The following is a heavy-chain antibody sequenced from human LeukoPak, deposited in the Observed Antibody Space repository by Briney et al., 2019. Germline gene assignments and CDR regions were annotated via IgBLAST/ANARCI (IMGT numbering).Heavy chain of an antibody. D-gene: IGHD3-22*01. J-gene: IGHJ4*02. V-gene: IGHV3-11*05. CDR2: ISSSSSYT. CDR1: GFTFSDYY. Sequence: GGSLRLSCAASGFTFSDYYMSWIRQAPGKGLEWVSYISSSSSYTNYADSVKGRFTISRDNAKNSLYLQMNSLRAEDTAVYYCARGLEGTSGYYLVGDYWGQGTLVTVSS. CDR3: ARGLEGTSGYYLVGDY.